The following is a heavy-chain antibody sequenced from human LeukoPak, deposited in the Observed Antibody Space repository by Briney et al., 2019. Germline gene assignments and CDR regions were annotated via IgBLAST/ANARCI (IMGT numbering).Heavy chain of an antibody. Sequence: PGGSLRLSCAASGFAFSNCAMSRVRQAPGKGLEWVSAISSGGSIYYADSVKGRFTISRDNSKNTLYLQMNSLRADDTAVYYCAKWVSVYYYYMDVWGKGTTVTVSS. J-gene: IGHJ6*03. D-gene: IGHD5/OR15-5a*01. CDR1: GFAFSNCA. CDR3: AKWVSVYYYYMDV. V-gene: IGHV3-23*01. CDR2: ISSGGSI.